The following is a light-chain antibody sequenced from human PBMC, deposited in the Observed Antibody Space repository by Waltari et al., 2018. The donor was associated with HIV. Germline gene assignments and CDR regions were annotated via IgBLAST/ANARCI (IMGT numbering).Light chain of an antibody. J-gene: IGLJ2*01. CDR2: KND. CDR1: TSDIGNNY. V-gene: IGLV1-47*01. Sequence: QSVLTQTPSASGTPGQRVTISCSGSTSDIGNNYVYWFQQFPGTPPKVLIYKNDQRPSGLSDRFSASKSGTSASLAISGLRTEDESDFYCAAWDDIRSGWIFGGGTKLTVL. CDR3: AAWDDIRSGWI.